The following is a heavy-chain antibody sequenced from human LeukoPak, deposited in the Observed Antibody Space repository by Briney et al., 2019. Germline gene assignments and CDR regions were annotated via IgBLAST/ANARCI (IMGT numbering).Heavy chain of an antibody. J-gene: IGHJ2*01. V-gene: IGHV1-46*01. D-gene: IGHD2/OR15-2a*01. Sequence: ASVKVSCKASGYTFTSYYMHWVRQAPGQGLEWMGVINPSGGSTSYAQKFQGRVTMTRDTSTSTVYMELSSLRSEDTAVYYCARASTWYWYFDLWGRGTLVTVSS. CDR1: GYTFTSYY. CDR2: INPSGGST. CDR3: ARASTWYWYFDL.